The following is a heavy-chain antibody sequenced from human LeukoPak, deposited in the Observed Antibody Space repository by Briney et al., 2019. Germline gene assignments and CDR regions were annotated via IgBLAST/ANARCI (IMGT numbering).Heavy chain of an antibody. CDR1: GFTFSNYW. Sequence: GGSLTLSCAGSGFTFSNYWVHWVRQAPGKGLEWVSYISSSGSTIYYADSVKGRFTISRDNAKNSLYLQMNSLKAEDTAVYYCARVGSQWLVDYWGQGTLVTVS. CDR2: ISSSGSTI. D-gene: IGHD6-19*01. V-gene: IGHV3-48*04. J-gene: IGHJ4*02. CDR3: ARVGSQWLVDY.